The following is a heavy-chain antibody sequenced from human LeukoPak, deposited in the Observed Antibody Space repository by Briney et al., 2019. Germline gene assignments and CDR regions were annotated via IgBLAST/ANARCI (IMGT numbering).Heavy chain of an antibody. V-gene: IGHV3-73*01. J-gene: IGHJ4*02. CDR2: IRSNVNSYAT. CDR1: GFTFSGSA. CDR3: TLPLDSGSYTFDY. Sequence: GGSLRLSCAASGFTFSGSAMHWVRQASEKGLEWVGRIRSNVNSYATTYAASVKGRFTISRDDSKNTAYLQMNSPKTEDTAVYYCTLPLDSGSYTFDYWGQGTLVTVSS. D-gene: IGHD1-26*01.